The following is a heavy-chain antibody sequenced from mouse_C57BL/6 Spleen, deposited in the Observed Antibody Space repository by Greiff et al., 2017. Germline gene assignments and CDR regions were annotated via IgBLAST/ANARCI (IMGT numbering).Heavy chain of an antibody. CDR1: GYTFTSYW. CDR2: IDPSASYT. Sequence: QVQLQQPGAELVMPGASVKLSCKASGYTFTSYWMHWVKQRPGQGLEWIGEIDPSASYTTYNQKFKGKSTLTVDKSSSTAYMQLSSLTSEDSAVYYCARPGAHYFDYWGQGTTLTVSS. V-gene: IGHV1-69*01. J-gene: IGHJ2*01. CDR3: ARPGAHYFDY. D-gene: IGHD3-1*01.